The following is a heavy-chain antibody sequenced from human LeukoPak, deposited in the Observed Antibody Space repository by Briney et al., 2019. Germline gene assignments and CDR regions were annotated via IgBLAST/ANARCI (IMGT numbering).Heavy chain of an antibody. V-gene: IGHV3-30*03. CDR2: ISYDGSNK. Sequence: PGGSLRLSCAASGFTFSSYGMHWVRQAPGKGLEWVAVISYDGSNKYYADSVKGRFTISRDNSKNTLYLQMNSLRAEDTAVYYCAARGFSSSWYDFDYWGQGTLVTVSS. CDR1: GFTFSSYG. J-gene: IGHJ4*02. D-gene: IGHD6-13*01. CDR3: AARGFSSSWYDFDY.